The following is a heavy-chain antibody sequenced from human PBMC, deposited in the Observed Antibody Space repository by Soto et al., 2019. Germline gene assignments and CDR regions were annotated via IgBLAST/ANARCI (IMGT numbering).Heavy chain of an antibody. CDR2: INPNSGGT. CDR3: ARERGGYCSGGSCGMDV. CDR1: GYTFTGYY. V-gene: IGHV1-2*04. D-gene: IGHD2-15*01. J-gene: IGHJ6*02. Sequence: ASVKVSCKASGYTFTGYYMHWVRQAPGQGLEWMGWINPNSGGTNYAQKLQGWVTMTRDTSISTAYMELSRLRSDDTAVYYCARERGGYCSGGSCGMDVWGQGTTVTVSS.